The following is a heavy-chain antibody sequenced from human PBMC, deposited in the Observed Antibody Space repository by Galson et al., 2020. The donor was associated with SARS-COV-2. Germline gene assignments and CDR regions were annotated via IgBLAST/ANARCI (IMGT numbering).Heavy chain of an antibody. Sequence: SETLSLTCTVSGGSISSSSYYWGWIRQPPGKGLEWIGSIYYSGSTYYNPSLKSRVTISVDTSKNQFSLKLSSVTAADTAVYYCARLGVVVVAATDYYYGIDVWGQGTTVTVSS. J-gene: IGHJ6*02. CDR3: ARLGVVVVAATDYYYGIDV. CDR2: IYYSGST. CDR1: GGSISSSSYY. V-gene: IGHV4-39*01. D-gene: IGHD2-15*01.